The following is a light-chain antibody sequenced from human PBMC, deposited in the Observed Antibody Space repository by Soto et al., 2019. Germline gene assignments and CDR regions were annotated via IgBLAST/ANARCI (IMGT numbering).Light chain of an antibody. J-gene: IGKJ3*01. V-gene: IGKV1-39*01. CDR2: AAS. Sequence: DIQMTQSPSSLSASIGERVTITCRASQSISNYLNWFQQKPGEAPKLLIYAASSLPSGVPSRFSGSGSGTDFTLTISSLQPEDVATYYCQKYNSAPLTFGPGTKVDIK. CDR1: QSISNY. CDR3: QKYNSAPLT.